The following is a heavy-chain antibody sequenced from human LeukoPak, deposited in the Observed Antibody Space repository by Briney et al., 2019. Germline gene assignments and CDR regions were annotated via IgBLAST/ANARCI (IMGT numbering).Heavy chain of an antibody. Sequence: SETLSLTCTVSGGSISSYYWGWIRQPPGKGLEWIGYIYYSGSTNYNPSLKSRVTISVDTSKNQFSLKLSSVTAANTAVYYCARAVEGATTYYFDYWGQGTLVTVSS. CDR2: IYYSGST. D-gene: IGHD1-26*01. V-gene: IGHV4-59*01. CDR1: GGSISSYY. J-gene: IGHJ4*02. CDR3: ARAVEGATTYYFDY.